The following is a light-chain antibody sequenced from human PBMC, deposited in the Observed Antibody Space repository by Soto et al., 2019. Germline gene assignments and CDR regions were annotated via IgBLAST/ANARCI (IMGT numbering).Light chain of an antibody. V-gene: IGLV2-14*01. CDR2: EVS. Sequence: QSVLTQPASVSGSPGQSITISCTGTDSDVGGYNYVSWYQQHPGKAPKLMNYEVSNRPSGVSNRFSGSKSGNTASLTISGLQAEDEADYYCSSYTSSSTPHVVFGGGTKLTVL. CDR1: DSDVGGYNY. CDR3: SSYTSSSTPHVV. J-gene: IGLJ2*01.